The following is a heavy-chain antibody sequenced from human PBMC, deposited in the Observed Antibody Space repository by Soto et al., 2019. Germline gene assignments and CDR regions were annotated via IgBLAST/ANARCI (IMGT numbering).Heavy chain of an antibody. Sequence: ASVKVYCKASGYTFTSYGISWVRQAPGQGLEWMGWISAYNGNTNYAQKLQGRVTMTTDTSTSTAYMELRSLRSDDTAVYYCARDNIVLMVYAMGSYYYGMDVWGQGTTVTSP. J-gene: IGHJ6*02. V-gene: IGHV1-18*04. CDR1: GYTFTSYG. CDR3: ARDNIVLMVYAMGSYYYGMDV. D-gene: IGHD2-8*01. CDR2: ISAYNGNT.